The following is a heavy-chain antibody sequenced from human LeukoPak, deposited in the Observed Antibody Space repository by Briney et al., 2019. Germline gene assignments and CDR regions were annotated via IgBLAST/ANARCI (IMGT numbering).Heavy chain of an antibody. V-gene: IGHV3-7*01. D-gene: IGHD5-18*01. J-gene: IGHJ4*02. CDR2: IKQDGSEK. CDR3: ARDLTRYSCGYGEGYYFDY. CDR1: GFTFSSYW. Sequence: PGGSLRLSCAASGFTFSSYWMSWVRQAPGKGLEWVANIKQDGSEKYYVDSVKGRFTISRDNAKNSLYLQMNSLRAEDTAVYYCARDLTRYSCGYGEGYYFDYWGQGTLVTVSS.